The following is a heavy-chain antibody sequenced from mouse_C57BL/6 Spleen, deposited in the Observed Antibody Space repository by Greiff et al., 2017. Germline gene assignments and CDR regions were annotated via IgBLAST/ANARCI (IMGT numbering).Heavy chain of an antibody. CDR3: ARDDGYYEDAMDY. CDR2: IYPGDGDT. D-gene: IGHD2-3*01. J-gene: IGHJ4*01. V-gene: IGHV1-82*01. Sequence: VQLQQSGPELVKPGASVKISCKASGYAFSSSWMNWVKQRPGKGLEWIGRIYPGDGDTNYNGKFKGKATLTADKSSSTAYMQLSSLTSEDSAVYFWARDDGYYEDAMDYWGQGTSVTVSS. CDR1: GYAFSSSW.